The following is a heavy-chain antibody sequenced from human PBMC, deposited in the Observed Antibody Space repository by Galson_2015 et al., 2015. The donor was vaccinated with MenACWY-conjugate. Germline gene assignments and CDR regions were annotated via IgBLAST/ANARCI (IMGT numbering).Heavy chain of an antibody. CDR1: GFTFSSYW. J-gene: IGHJ4*02. V-gene: IGHV3-74*01. D-gene: IGHD3-22*01. Sequence: SLRLSCAASGFTFSSYWMHWVRQAPGKGLVWVSRINSDGSSTSYADSVKGRFTISRDNAKNTLYLQMNSLRAEDTAVYYCARGVNYYDSSGYYYNDYWGQGTLVTVSS. CDR3: ARGVNYYDSSGYYYNDY. CDR2: INSDGSST.